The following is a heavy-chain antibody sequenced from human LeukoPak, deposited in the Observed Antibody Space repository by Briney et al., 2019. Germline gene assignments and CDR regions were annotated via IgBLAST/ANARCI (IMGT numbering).Heavy chain of an antibody. CDR1: GFSVSGYG. D-gene: IGHD2-8*01. CDR2: IRFDGISE. CDR3: ARDDPALMSKLDP. J-gene: IGHJ5*02. Sequence: GSSLRLSCAASGFSVSGYGLHWVRQAPGKGLEWVAAIRFDGISEFYADSVKGRFTISRDNSRNTLDLQMNTLRVEDTALYYCARDDPALMSKLDPWGQGTLVTVSS. V-gene: IGHV3-33*01.